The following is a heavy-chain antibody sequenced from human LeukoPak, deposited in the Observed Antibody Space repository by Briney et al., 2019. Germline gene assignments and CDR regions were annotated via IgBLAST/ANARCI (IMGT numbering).Heavy chain of an antibody. D-gene: IGHD5-24*01. Sequence: PGGPLRLSCAASGFTFSSYAMSWVRQAPGKGLEWVSAISGSGGSTYYVDSVKGRFTISRDNSKNTLYLQMNSLRVEDTAVYYCARETPRRGETRDGYRWGQGTVVTVSS. CDR1: GFTFSSYA. J-gene: IGHJ4*02. CDR2: ISGSGGST. V-gene: IGHV3-23*01. CDR3: ARETPRRGETRDGYR.